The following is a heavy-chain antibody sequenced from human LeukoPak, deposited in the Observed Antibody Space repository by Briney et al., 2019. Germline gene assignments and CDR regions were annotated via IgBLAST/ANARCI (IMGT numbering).Heavy chain of an antibody. CDR2: INHSGST. Sequence: SETLSLTCAVYGGSFSGYYWSWIRQPPGRGLEWIGEINHSGSTNYNPSLKSRVTISVDTSKNQFSLKLSSVTAADTAVYYCASILLDGGYVSWGQGTPVTVSS. V-gene: IGHV4-34*01. CDR1: GGSFSGYY. CDR3: ASILLDGGYVS. D-gene: IGHD5-12*01. J-gene: IGHJ4*02.